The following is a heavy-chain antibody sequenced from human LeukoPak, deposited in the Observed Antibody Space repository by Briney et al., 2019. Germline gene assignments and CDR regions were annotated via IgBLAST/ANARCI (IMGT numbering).Heavy chain of an antibody. CDR3: ARDIGGSYYFHY. Sequence: SETLPLTCRVSGGSISNYYWSWLRQPPGKGLEWIGYSDYSGSTNYSPSLKSRVTISVDTSKKQFSLKLRSVTAADTAVYYCARDIGGSYYFHYWGQGTLVTVSS. J-gene: IGHJ4*02. D-gene: IGHD1-26*01. CDR2: SDYSGST. CDR1: GGSISNYY. V-gene: IGHV4-59*01.